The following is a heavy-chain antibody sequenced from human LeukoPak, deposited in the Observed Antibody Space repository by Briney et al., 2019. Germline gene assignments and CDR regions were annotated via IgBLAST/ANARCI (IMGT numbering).Heavy chain of an antibody. D-gene: IGHD2-15*01. V-gene: IGHV5-51*01. J-gene: IGHJ5*02. Sequence: GESLKISCKGSGYSFTNYWIGWVRQMPGKGLEWMGIIYPGDSDTRYSPSFQGQVTISADKSFSTAYLQWSSLKASDTAMYCCARTIGYCGGGSCFGFDPWGQGTLVTVSS. CDR1: GYSFTNYW. CDR2: IYPGDSDT. CDR3: ARTIGYCGGGSCFGFDP.